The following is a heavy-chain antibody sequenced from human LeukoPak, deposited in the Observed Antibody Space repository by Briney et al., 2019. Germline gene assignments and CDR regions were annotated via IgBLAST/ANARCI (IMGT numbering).Heavy chain of an antibody. CDR3: AKGGTSGGSCYFDY. Sequence: GSLRLSCAASGFTFSNYAMTWVRQAPGKGLEWVSGLSDSGRTTYYTGSVKGRFTISRDNSKNTLYLQMNSLRAEDTAIYYCAKGGTSGGSCYFDYWGQGTLVSVSS. CDR1: GFTFSNYA. V-gene: IGHV3-23*01. J-gene: IGHJ4*02. CDR2: LSDSGRTT. D-gene: IGHD2-15*01.